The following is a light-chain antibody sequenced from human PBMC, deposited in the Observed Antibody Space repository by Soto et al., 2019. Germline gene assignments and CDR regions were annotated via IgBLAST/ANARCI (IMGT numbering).Light chain of an antibody. V-gene: IGKV3D-15*01. CDR2: GAS. CDR1: QSVSSN. Sequence: EIVMTQSPATLSVSPGERATLSCRASQSVSSNLAWYQQKPGQAPRLLIYGASTRATGVPARFSGSGSGTEFTLTISSLQSEDFAVYYCQQYNNSPFFGPGTKVHIK. CDR3: QQYNNSPF. J-gene: IGKJ3*01.